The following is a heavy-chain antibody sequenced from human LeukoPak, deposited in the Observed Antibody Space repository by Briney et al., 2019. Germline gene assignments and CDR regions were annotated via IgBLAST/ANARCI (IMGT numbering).Heavy chain of an antibody. D-gene: IGHD5-12*01. CDR3: ARLTYDERGSDLFDY. V-gene: IGHV4-61*01. CDR1: GASVSTSPYY. J-gene: IGHJ4*02. CDR2: ISYRGST. Sequence: SETLSLTCTVSGASVSTSPYYWSWSRQPPGKGLEYIGYISYRGSTDYNPSLNSRVTISVDMSENQFSLRLNYVTAADTAVYYCARLTYDERGSDLFDYWGQGTLVTVSS.